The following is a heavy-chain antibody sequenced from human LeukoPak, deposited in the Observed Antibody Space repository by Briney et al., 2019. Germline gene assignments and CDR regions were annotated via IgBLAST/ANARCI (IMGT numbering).Heavy chain of an antibody. J-gene: IGHJ1*01. V-gene: IGHV3-74*01. Sequence: GGSLRLSCAASGFTFSSYWMHWVRQAPGKGLVWVSRIKSDGSTRYADSVKGRFTISRDNAENTVSLQMTSLRAEDTGVYYCARAPSEIGGYYPEYFRHWGQGTLVIVSS. CDR2: IKSDGST. CDR3: ARAPSEIGGYYPEYFRH. D-gene: IGHD3-22*01. CDR1: GFTFSSYW.